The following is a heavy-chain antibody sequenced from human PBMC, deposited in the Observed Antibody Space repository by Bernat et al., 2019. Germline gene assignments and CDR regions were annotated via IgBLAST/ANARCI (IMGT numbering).Heavy chain of an antibody. CDR1: GFTFNNYA. CDR3: AKTFSVVPAADYFDY. D-gene: IGHD2-2*01. V-gene: IGHV3-23*01. Sequence: EVQLLESGGGLVEPGGSLRLSCAASGFTFNNYAMSWVRQAPGKGLEWVSAITGSGGTTYYADSVKGRFTVSRDNSKNTLYLQMNSLRAEDTAVYYCAKTFSVVPAADYFDYWGQGTLVTVSS. CDR2: ITGSGGTT. J-gene: IGHJ4*02.